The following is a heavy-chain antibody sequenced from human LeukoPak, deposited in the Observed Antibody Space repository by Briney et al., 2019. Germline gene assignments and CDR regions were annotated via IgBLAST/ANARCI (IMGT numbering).Heavy chain of an antibody. CDR2: IYYSGST. CDR1: GGPISSNTYY. Sequence: SETLSLTCTVSGGPISSNTYYWGWIRQPPGKGLEWIGSIYYSGSTYYNPSLKSRVTISVDTSKNQFSLKLSSVTAADTAVYYCARGGLYGSGSYYNLNAFDIWGQGTMVTVSS. CDR3: ARGGLYGSGSYYNLNAFDI. J-gene: IGHJ3*02. D-gene: IGHD3-10*01. V-gene: IGHV4-39*07.